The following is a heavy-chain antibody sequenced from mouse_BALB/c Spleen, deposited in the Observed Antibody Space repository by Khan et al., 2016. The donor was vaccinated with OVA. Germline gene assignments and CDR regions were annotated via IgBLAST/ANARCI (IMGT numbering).Heavy chain of an antibody. Sequence: QVQLQQSGAELVKAGASVKMSCKASGYTFTSYWMHWVKQRLGQGLEWFAETNPTNGRTYYNEKFKRKATLTVDKSSSTAYMLLSGPPFEDSSVYYCARIKKIVATYFDYWGQGTTRTVSS. D-gene: IGHD1-1*01. V-gene: IGHV1S81*02. CDR3: ARIKKIVATYFDY. CDR1: GYTFTSYW. CDR2: TNPTNGRT. J-gene: IGHJ2*01.